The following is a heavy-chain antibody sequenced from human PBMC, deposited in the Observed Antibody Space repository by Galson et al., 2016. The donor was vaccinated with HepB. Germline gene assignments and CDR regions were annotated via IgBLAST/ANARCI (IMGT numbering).Heavy chain of an antibody. CDR1: AYTFTAYY. CDR3: ARRSSSPAGAFDL. Sequence: SVKVSCKASAYTFTAYYIHWVRQAPGQGLEWMGWINPNSGGTNSAQNFQGRVTLTRNTSTSTAYMDLTRLRSDDTAVYFCARRSSSPAGAFDLWGQGTLVTV. D-gene: IGHD6-6*01. CDR2: INPNSGGT. V-gene: IGHV1-2*02. J-gene: IGHJ3*01.